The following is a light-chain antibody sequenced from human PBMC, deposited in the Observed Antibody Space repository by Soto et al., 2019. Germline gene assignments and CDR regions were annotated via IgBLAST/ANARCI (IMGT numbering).Light chain of an antibody. CDR1: QSIGNW. CDR2: DAS. CDR3: QQYNTYSPAT. V-gene: IGKV1-5*01. Sequence: DIQMTQSPSTLAASVGDRVTITCRASQSIGNWLAWYQQKPGKAPKLLIYDASTFVSGVPSRFRGGGSGTEFSLTISSLQPDDFATYYCQQYNTYSPATFGQGTKVEIK. J-gene: IGKJ1*01.